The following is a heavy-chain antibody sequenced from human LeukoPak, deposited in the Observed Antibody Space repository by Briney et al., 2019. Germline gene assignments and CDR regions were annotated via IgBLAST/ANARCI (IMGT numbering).Heavy chain of an antibody. Sequence: SETLSLTCTVSGSSISSCGYYWSWIRQHTGKGLEWIGYIYYSGSTYYNPSLKSRVTISVDTSKNQFSLKLSSVTAADTAVYYCARDPYVKRVSYFDYWGQGTLVTVSS. J-gene: IGHJ4*02. D-gene: IGHD3-16*01. V-gene: IGHV4-31*03. CDR1: GSSISSCGYY. CDR2: IYYSGST. CDR3: ARDPYVKRVSYFDY.